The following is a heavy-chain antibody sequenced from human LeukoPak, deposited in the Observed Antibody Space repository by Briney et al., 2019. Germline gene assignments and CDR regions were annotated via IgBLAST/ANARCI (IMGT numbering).Heavy chain of an antibody. CDR3: ARDPPYGMDV. CDR2: ISSSGSTI. J-gene: IGHJ6*02. CDR1: GFTFSSYE. Sequence: GGSLRLSCAASGFTFSSYEMNWVRQAPGKGPEWVSYISSSGSTIYYADSVKGRFTISRDNAKNSLYLQMNSLRAEDTAVYYCARDPPYGMDVWGQGTTVTVSS. V-gene: IGHV3-48*03.